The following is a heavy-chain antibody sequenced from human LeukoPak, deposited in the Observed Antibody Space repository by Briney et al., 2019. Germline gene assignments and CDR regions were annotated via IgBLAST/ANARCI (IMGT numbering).Heavy chain of an antibody. V-gene: IGHV6-1*01. D-gene: IGHD3-10*01. CDR2: TYYRSKWYN. CDR1: GDSVSSNSAA. J-gene: IGHJ6*02. CDR3: ARGGYYYGSRSYYPDYYYYGMDV. Sequence: SQTLSLTCAISGDSVSSNSAAWNWIRQSPSRGLEWLGRTYYRSKWYNDYAVSVKSRITINPDTSKNQFYLQLNSVTPEDTAVYYCARGGYYYGSRSYYPDYYYYGMDVWGQGTTVTVSS.